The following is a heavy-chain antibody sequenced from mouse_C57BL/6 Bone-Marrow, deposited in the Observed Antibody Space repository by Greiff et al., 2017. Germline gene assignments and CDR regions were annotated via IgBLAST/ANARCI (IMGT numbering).Heavy chain of an antibody. J-gene: IGHJ2*01. Sequence: VQLQQPGAELVKPGASVKLSCKASGYTFTSYWMHWVKQRPGRGLEWIGRIDPNSGGTKYTEKFKSKATLTVDKPSSTAYLQISSLTAEDSAVYYCASNCNFDYWGQGTTLTVSS. CDR1: GYTFTSYW. CDR3: ASNCNFDY. CDR2: IDPNSGGT. V-gene: IGHV1-62-3*01.